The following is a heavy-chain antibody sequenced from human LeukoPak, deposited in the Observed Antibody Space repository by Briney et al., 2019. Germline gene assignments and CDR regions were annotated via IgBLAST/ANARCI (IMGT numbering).Heavy chain of an antibody. CDR3: ARAPWIVVGPPWYFDL. CDR1: GGSISSYY. CDR2: IYYSGST. D-gene: IGHD3-22*01. V-gene: IGHV4-59*01. Sequence: PSETLSLTYTVSGGSISSYYWSWIRQPPGKGLEWIGYIYYSGSTNYNPSLKSRVTISVDTSKNQFSLKLSSVTAADTAVYYCARAPWIVVGPPWYFDLWGRGTLVTVSS. J-gene: IGHJ2*01.